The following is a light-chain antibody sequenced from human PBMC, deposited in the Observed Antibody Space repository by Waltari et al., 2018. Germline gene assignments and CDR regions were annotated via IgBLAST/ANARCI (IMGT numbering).Light chain of an antibody. CDR1: ISDVGGYND. Sequence: QSALTQPASVSGSPGQSITISCTGTISDVGGYNDVSWYQQHPGKAPKLMIYEVSNRPAGVSNRFSGSKSGNTASLTISGLQAEDEADYYCSSYTSSSTLLVVFGGGTKLTVL. CDR2: EVS. CDR3: SSYTSSSTLLVV. J-gene: IGLJ2*01. V-gene: IGLV2-14*01.